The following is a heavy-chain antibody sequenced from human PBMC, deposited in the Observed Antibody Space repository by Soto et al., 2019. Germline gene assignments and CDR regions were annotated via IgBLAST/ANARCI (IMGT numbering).Heavy chain of an antibody. V-gene: IGHV3-23*01. D-gene: IGHD5-12*01. CDR3: AKEGLGGIGYNYYRDYYFDY. CDR1: GFTFSSYG. J-gene: IGHJ4*02. CDR2: ISGSDGST. Sequence: GGSLRLSCAASGFTFSSYGMSWVRQAPGKGLEWVSGISGSDGSTYYADSVKGRFIISRDNSKNTLYLQMKSLRVEDTAVYYCAKEGLGGIGYNYYRDYYFDYWGQGTLVT.